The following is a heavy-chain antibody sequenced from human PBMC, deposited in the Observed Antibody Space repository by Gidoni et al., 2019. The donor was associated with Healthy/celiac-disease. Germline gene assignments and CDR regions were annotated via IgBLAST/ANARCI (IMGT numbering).Heavy chain of an antibody. J-gene: IGHJ4*02. V-gene: IGHV2-70*15. Sequence: QVTLRESGPALVKPTQTLTLTCTFSGFSLSTSGMCVSWIRQPPGKALEWLARIDWDDDKYYSTSLKTRLTISKDTSKNQVVLTMTNMDPVDTATYYCARIRRDGYNQPLDYWGQGTLVTVSS. CDR3: ARIRRDGYNQPLDY. CDR1: GFSLSTSGMC. CDR2: IDWDDDK. D-gene: IGHD5-12*01.